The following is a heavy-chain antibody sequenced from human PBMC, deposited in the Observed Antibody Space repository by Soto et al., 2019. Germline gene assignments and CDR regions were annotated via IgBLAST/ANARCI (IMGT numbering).Heavy chain of an antibody. D-gene: IGHD6-13*01. CDR1: GYTFTSYG. J-gene: IGHJ6*02. CDR3: ASNAAAVHLDLPSYYYGMDV. V-gene: IGHV1-18*01. CDR2: ISAYNGNT. Sequence: ASVKVSCKASGYTFTSYGISWVRQAPGQGLEWMGWISAYNGNTNYAQKLQGRVTMTTDTSTSTAYMELRSLRSDDTAVYYCASNAAAVHLDLPSYYYGMDVWG.